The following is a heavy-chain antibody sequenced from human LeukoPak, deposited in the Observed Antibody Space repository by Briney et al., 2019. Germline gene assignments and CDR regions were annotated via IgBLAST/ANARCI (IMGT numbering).Heavy chain of an antibody. CDR3: ARRLLGPYYFDY. V-gene: IGHV3-11*01. J-gene: IGHJ4*02. D-gene: IGHD3-16*01. Sequence: GGSLRLSCAASGFTFSDYYMSWIRQAPGKGLEWVSYISSSGSNIYYADSVKGRFTISRDNDKNSLYLQMNSLRAEDTAVYYCARRLLGPYYFDYWGQGTLVTVSS. CDR2: ISSSGSNI. CDR1: GFTFSDYY.